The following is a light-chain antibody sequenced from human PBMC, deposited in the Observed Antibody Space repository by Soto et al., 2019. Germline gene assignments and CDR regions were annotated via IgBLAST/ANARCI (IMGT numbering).Light chain of an antibody. CDR1: EDIRDY. Sequence: DIQMTQSPSSLSASVGDRVTITCQASEDIRDYLHWYQQRPGKAPDLLIYDASNLQTGVPSRFSGSGSGTDFTFTISSLQPEDFATYYCQQSNSLPWTFGQGTKVDIK. CDR3: QQSNSLPWT. V-gene: IGKV1-33*01. J-gene: IGKJ1*01. CDR2: DAS.